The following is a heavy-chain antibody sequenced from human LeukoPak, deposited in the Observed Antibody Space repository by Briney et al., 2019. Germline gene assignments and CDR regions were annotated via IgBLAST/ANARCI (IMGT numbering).Heavy chain of an antibody. D-gene: IGHD6-19*01. CDR3: ARARAQQWLVHGWAFDI. Sequence: ASVKVSCKASGYTFTGYYMHWVRQAPGQGLEWMGWINPNSGGTNYAQKFQGRVTMTRDTSISTAYMELSRLRSGDTAVYYCARARAQQWLVHGWAFDIWGQGTMVTVSS. CDR1: GYTFTGYY. J-gene: IGHJ3*02. CDR2: INPNSGGT. V-gene: IGHV1-2*02.